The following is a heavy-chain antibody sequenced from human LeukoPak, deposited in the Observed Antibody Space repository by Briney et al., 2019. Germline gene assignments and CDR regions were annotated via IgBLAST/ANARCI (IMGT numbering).Heavy chain of an antibody. J-gene: IGHJ4*02. Sequence: SETLSLTCTVSGGSISSGDYYWSWIRQPPGKGLEWIGYIYYSGSTYYNPSLKSRVTISVDTSKNQFSLKLSSVTAADTAVYYCASTTHYYDSSGYYSPSLGDYWGQGTLVTVSS. CDR2: IYYSGST. D-gene: IGHD3-22*01. CDR1: GGSISSGDYY. CDR3: ASTTHYYDSSGYYSPSLGDY. V-gene: IGHV4-30-4*08.